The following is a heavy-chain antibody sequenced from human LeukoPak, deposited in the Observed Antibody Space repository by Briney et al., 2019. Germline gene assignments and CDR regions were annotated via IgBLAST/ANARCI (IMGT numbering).Heavy chain of an antibody. D-gene: IGHD6-25*01. J-gene: IGHJ4*02. CDR2: IYSGGST. CDR3: ALSAPDYYFDY. V-gene: IGHV3-66*02. Sequence: AGGSLRLSGAASGFTVSSNYMSWVRQAPGKGLEWVSVIYSGGSTYYADSVKGRFTISRDNSKNTLYLQMNSLRAEDTAVYYCALSAPDYYFDYWGQGTLVTVSS. CDR1: GFTVSSNY.